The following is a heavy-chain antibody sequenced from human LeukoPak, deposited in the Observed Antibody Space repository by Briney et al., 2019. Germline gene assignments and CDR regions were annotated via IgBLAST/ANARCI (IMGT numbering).Heavy chain of an antibody. V-gene: IGHV4-59*01. J-gene: IGHJ4*02. CDR2: IYYSGST. D-gene: IGHD3-10*01. CDR3: ARSIAWFGGLTAYYFDY. Sequence: SETLSLTCTVSGGSISSYYWSWIRQPPGKGLEWIGYIYYSGSTNYNPSLKSRVTISVDTSKNQFSLKLSSVTAADTAVYYCARSIAWFGGLTAYYFDYWGQGTLVTVSS. CDR1: GGSISSYY.